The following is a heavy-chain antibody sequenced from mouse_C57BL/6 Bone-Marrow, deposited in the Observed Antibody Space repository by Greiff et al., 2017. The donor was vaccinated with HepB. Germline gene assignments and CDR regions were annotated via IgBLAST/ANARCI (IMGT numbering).Heavy chain of an antibody. CDR2: INPGSGGT. CDR1: GYAFTNYL. Sequence: VHLVESGAELVRPGTSVKVSCKASGYAFTNYLIEWVKQRPGQGLEWIGVINPGSGGTNYNEKFKGKATLTADKSSSTAYMQLSSLTSEDSAVYFCARQLRMDYWGQGTSVTVSS. CDR3: ARQLRMDY. V-gene: IGHV1-54*01. D-gene: IGHD3-2*02. J-gene: IGHJ4*01.